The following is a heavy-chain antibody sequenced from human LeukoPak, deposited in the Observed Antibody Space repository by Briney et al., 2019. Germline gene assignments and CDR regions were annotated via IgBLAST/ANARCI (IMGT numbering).Heavy chain of an antibody. CDR2: IYHSGST. J-gene: IGHJ4*02. Sequence: SETLSFTCTVSGYSINNGYYWAWIRQPPGKGLEWIGSIYHSGSTYYKPSLKSRVTISVDTSKNQFSLKLSSVTAADTAVYYCARAFYSSSWYHKEDFFDYWGQGTPVTVSS. CDR3: ARAFYSSSWYHKEDFFDY. CDR1: GYSINNGYY. V-gene: IGHV4-38-2*02. D-gene: IGHD6-13*01.